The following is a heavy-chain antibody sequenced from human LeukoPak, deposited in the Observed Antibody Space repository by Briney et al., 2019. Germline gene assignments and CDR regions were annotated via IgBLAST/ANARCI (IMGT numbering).Heavy chain of an antibody. CDR1: GFTFSSYA. Sequence: GGSLRLSCAASGFTFSSYAMSWVRQAPGKGLEWVSAISGSGGSTYYADSVKGRFTISRDNAKNSLYLQMSSLRDEDTAVYYCARANGMDVWGQGTTVTVSS. V-gene: IGHV3-23*01. CDR2: ISGSGGST. J-gene: IGHJ6*02. CDR3: ARANGMDV.